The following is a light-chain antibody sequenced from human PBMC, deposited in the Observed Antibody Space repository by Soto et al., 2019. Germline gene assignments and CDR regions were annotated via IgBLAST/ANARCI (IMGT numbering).Light chain of an antibody. CDR2: GAS. CDR1: QSVSSN. J-gene: IGKJ2*01. Sequence: EIVMTQSPATLSVSPGERATLSCRASQSVSSNLAWYQQKPGQAPRLLIYGASTRATGIPARFSGSGSGTEFTHTISSLQSEDFAVYYCQQYNDWPPHMYTFGQGTKLEIK. V-gene: IGKV3-15*01. CDR3: QQYNDWPPHMYT.